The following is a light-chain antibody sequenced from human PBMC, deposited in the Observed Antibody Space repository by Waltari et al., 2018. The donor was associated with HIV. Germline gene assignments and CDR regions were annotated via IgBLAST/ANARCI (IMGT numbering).Light chain of an antibody. CDR3: QQRTNLPPYS. CDR2: DAS. Sequence: EIVLTQSPGTLSLSPGERATHSCRASQSVTTYLAWYQQKPGQAPRLLVYDASNRATGIPARFSGSGSGTDFTLTISSLEPEDFAVYYCQQRTNLPPYSFGQGTKLEVK. J-gene: IGKJ2*01. V-gene: IGKV3-11*01. CDR1: QSVTTY.